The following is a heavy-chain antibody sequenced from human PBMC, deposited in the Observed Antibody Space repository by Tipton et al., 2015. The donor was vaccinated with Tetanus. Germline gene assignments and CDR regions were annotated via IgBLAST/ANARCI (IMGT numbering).Heavy chain of an antibody. CDR2: IFYSGST. Sequence: LRLSCTVSGGSISSSYWNWIRQPPGKGLEWIGYIFYSGSTNYNPSLKSRVTISVDTSKNQFSLKLSSVTAADTAVYYCARMQRYGMDVWGQGTTVTVSS. J-gene: IGHJ6*02. CDR1: GGSISSSY. D-gene: IGHD6-25*01. V-gene: IGHV4-59*01. CDR3: ARMQRYGMDV.